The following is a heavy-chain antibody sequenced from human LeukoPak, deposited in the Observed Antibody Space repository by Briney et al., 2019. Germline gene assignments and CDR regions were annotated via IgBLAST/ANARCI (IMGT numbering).Heavy chain of an antibody. Sequence: PSQTLSLTCAISGDSVSSNSAAWNWIRQSPSRGLEWLGRTYYRSKWYNDYAVSVKSRITINPDTSKNQFSLQLNSVTPEDTAMYYCARAVYYYNSSDYYWPWGQGTLVTVSS. V-gene: IGHV6-1*01. CDR1: GDSVSSNSAA. CDR2: TYYRSKWYN. CDR3: ARAVYYYNSSDYYWP. D-gene: IGHD3-22*01. J-gene: IGHJ5*02.